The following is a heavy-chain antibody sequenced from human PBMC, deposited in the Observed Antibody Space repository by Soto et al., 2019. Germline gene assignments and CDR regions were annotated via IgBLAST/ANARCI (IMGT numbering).Heavy chain of an antibody. D-gene: IGHD2-21*02. CDR3: ASIPLAYCGGDCYSNWFDP. Sequence: SVKVSCKASGGTLSSYAISWVRQAPGQGLEWMGGIIPIFGTANYAQKFQGRVTITADEPTSTAYMELSSLRSEDTAVYYCASIPLAYCGGDCYSNWFDPWGQGTLVTVSS. CDR1: GGTLSSYA. J-gene: IGHJ5*02. V-gene: IGHV1-69*13. CDR2: IIPIFGTA.